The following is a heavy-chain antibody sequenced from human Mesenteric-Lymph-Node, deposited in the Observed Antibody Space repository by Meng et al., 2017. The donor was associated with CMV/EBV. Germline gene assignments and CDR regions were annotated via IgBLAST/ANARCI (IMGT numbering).Heavy chain of an antibody. J-gene: IGHJ4*02. CDR1: GYTFSGYY. D-gene: IGHD2-21*02. Sequence: ASAQVSCKASGYTFSGYYVHWVRQAPGQGLEWMGRINSNSGGTHYAQSFQGRVTMTRDTSISTVYMELGGLRADDTATYYCVSLVTLRQGVSYWGQGTLVTVSS. CDR3: VSLVTLRQGVSY. V-gene: IGHV1-2*06. CDR2: INSNSGGT.